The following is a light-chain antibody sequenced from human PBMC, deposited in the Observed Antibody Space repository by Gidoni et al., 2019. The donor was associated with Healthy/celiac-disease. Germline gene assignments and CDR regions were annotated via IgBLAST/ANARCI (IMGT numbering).Light chain of an antibody. J-gene: IGLJ1*01. V-gene: IGLV2-18*02. Sequence: QSALTQPPSVSGSPGQSFTISCTGTSSDVGSYNRVSWYQQPPGTTPKLMIYEVSNRPSGVPDRFSGSKSGNTASLTISGLQAEDEADYYCSSYTSSSSLVFGTGTKVTVL. CDR1: SSDVGSYNR. CDR2: EVS. CDR3: SSYTSSSSLV.